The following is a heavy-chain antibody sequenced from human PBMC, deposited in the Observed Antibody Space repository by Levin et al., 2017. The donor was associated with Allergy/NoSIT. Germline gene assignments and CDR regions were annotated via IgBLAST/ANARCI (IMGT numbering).Heavy chain of an antibody. V-gene: IGHV3-30-3*01. J-gene: IGHJ4*02. CDR3: ARDLVAVGIEAY. CDR1: GFTFSDYT. CDR2: ISSDGTNK. D-gene: IGHD3-22*01. Sequence: SCAASGFTFSDYTMHWVRQAPGKGLEWVAVISSDGTNKYYADSVKGRFTISRDNSKNTLYLQMNSLRVEDTAVYYCARDLVAVGIEAYWGQGTLVIVSS.